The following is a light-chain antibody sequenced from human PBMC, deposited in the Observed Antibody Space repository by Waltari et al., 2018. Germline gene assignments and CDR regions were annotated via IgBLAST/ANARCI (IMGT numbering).Light chain of an antibody. CDR3: QQTYSAPWT. CDR1: QPITVY. V-gene: IGKV1-39*01. Sequence: DVQMTQSPSALSASIGDRVDITCRASQPITVYLNWYHQEPGKAPRLLIFASSILQSGVPSRFSGATSGTDFTLTITGLQAEDSGSYFCQQTYSAPWTFGRGTQLQI. J-gene: IGKJ1*01. CDR2: ASS.